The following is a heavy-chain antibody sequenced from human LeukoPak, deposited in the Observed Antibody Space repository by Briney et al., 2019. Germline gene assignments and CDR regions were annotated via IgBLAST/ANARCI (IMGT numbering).Heavy chain of an antibody. Sequence: PGGSLRLSCAASGVTFSSYSMNWVRQAPGKGLEWVAYISSSRSPIYYADSLKGRFTISRDNAKNSLFLQMNSLRAEDTAVYYCARDSYNWNYVAMDVWGKGTTVTVSS. CDR3: ARDSYNWNYVAMDV. CDR2: ISSSRSPI. J-gene: IGHJ6*04. CDR1: GVTFSSYS. V-gene: IGHV3-48*01. D-gene: IGHD1-7*01.